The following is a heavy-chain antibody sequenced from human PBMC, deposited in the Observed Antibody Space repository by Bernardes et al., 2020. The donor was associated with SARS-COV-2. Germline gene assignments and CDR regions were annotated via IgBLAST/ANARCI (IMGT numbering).Heavy chain of an antibody. CDR3: ATAPHYYYGLDV. V-gene: IGHV3-53*01. J-gene: IGHJ6*02. CDR2: LYSGGTT. CDR1: KFTVSNNY. Sequence: GGSLRLSCEASKFTVSNNYMSWVRQAPGKGLEWVSLLYSGGTTYYAYSVKGRFTVSRDNSKNTLFLQMSDLRAEDTAIYYCATAPHYYYGLDVWGQGTAVTVSS.